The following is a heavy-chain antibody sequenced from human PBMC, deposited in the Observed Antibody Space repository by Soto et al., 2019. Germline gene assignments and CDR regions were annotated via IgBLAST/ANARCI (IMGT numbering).Heavy chain of an antibody. V-gene: IGHV1-18*01. CDR1: GYSFTTYG. CDR2: ISTDKGNT. D-gene: IGHD2-21*02. CDR3: ARDRDWNLDY. Sequence: GASVKVSCQASGYSFTTYGMTWVRQAPGQGLEWMGWISTDKGNTKYAQNFQSRATLTTDTSTSTAYMELRSLRSDDTAVYYCARDRDWNLDYGGQGTLVTVSS. J-gene: IGHJ4*02.